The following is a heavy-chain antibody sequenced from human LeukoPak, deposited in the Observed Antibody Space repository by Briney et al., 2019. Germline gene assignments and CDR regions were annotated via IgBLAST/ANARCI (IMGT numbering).Heavy chain of an antibody. CDR1: GYTFTGYY. CDR2: INPNSGGT. D-gene: IGHD6-19*01. J-gene: IGHJ4*02. CDR3: ARDYSSGWYADY. Sequence: ASVKVSCKAFGYTFTGYYMHWVRQAPGQGLEWMGWINPNSGGTNYAQKFQGRVTMTRDTSISTAYMELSRLRSDDTAVYYCARDYSSGWYADYWGQGTLVTVSS. V-gene: IGHV1-2*02.